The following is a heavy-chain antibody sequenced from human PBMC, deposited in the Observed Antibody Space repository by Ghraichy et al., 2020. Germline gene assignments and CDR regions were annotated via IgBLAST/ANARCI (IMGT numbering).Heavy chain of an antibody. CDR1: GFTFSNYW. D-gene: IGHD5-12*01. V-gene: IGHV3-74*01. Sequence: LSLTCAASGFTFSNYWMHWVRQAPGEGLVWVSRISGDGIRTNYADSVKGRFIISRDNAKNTLYLHMTRLRVDDTAIYYCAYDHFDSWGRGTLVTVSS. J-gene: IGHJ5*01. CDR2: ISGDGIRT. CDR3: AYDHFDS.